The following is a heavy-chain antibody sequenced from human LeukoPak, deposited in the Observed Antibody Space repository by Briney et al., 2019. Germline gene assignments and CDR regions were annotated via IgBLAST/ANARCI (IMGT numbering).Heavy chain of an antibody. J-gene: IGHJ6*02. Sequence: GGSLRLSCAASGFTFSSYAMHWVRQAPGKGLEWVAVISYDGSNKYYADSVKGRFTISRDNSKNTLYLQMNSLRAEDTAVYYCAREETAMVFVSYYYGMDVWGQGTTVTVSS. CDR3: AREETAMVFVSYYYGMDV. D-gene: IGHD5-18*01. V-gene: IGHV3-30*04. CDR2: ISYDGSNK. CDR1: GFTFSSYA.